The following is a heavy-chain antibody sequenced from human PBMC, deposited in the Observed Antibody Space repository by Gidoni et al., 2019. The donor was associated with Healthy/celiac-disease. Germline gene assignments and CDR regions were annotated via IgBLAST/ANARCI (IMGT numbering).Heavy chain of an antibody. Sequence: QVQLVQSGAEVKKPGSSVTVSCKASGGTFSSYAISWVRQAPGQGLELLGGIIPIFGTANYAQKFQGRVTITADKSTSTAYMELSSLRSEDTAVYYCARGVIPDYYYSYMDVWGKGTTVTVSS. V-gene: IGHV1-69*06. CDR3: ARGVIPDYYYSYMDV. CDR2: IIPIFGTA. CDR1: GGTFSSYA. J-gene: IGHJ6*03. D-gene: IGHD4-4*01.